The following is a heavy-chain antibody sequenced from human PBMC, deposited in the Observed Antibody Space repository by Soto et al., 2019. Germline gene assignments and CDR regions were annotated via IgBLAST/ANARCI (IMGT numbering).Heavy chain of an antibody. Sequence: ASVKVSCKAAVYSFTAHYLHWLRKAPGEGLEWMGWINPTTGATRYAQKFQGRVTMTRDTSMSTAYLEVRSLRPDDTAVYYCAKGDSSWVSWFDPWGQGTLVTVSS. CDR2: INPTTGAT. V-gene: IGHV1-2*02. CDR3: AKGDSSWVSWFDP. D-gene: IGHD6-19*01. J-gene: IGHJ5*02. CDR1: VYSFTAHY.